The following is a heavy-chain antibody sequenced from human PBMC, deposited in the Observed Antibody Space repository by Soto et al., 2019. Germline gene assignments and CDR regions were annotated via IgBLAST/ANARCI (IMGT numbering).Heavy chain of an antibody. CDR1: GGSISSSSYY. V-gene: IGHV4-39*01. Sequence: SETLSLTCTVSGGSISSSSYYWGWIRQPPGKGLEWIGSIYYSGSTYYNPSLKSRVTISVDTSKNQFSLKLSSVTAADTAVYYCARLGHIVAHTHDYWGQGTLVTVSS. D-gene: IGHD2-21*01. CDR2: IYYSGST. CDR3: ARLGHIVAHTHDY. J-gene: IGHJ4*02.